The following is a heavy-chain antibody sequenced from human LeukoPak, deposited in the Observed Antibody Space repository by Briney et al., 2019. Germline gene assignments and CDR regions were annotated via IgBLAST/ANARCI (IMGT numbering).Heavy chain of an antibody. J-gene: IGHJ6*02. CDR2: ISGSSTTI. CDR3: ARDQQWLEEPYYYGMDV. CDR1: GFTFSSYS. Sequence: GGSLRLSCAASGFTFSSYSMNWVRQAPGKGLEWVSYISGSSTTIYYADSVKGRFTISRDNAKNSLYLQMNSLRAEDTAVYYCARDQQWLEEPYYYGMDVWGQGTTVTVSS. D-gene: IGHD6-19*01. V-gene: IGHV3-48*04.